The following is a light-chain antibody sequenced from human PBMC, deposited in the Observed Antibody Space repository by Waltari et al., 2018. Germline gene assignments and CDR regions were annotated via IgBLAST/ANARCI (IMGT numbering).Light chain of an antibody. CDR2: GTS. J-gene: IGKJ1*01. Sequence: EIVMTQYPATLSLSPGESATLSCRASQTIIRNTFAWFQQQPGQPPRLLIDGTSTRAPGIPARFSGSWSGTEFSLTISSLQPEDFATYYCQQYDNWPWTFGLGTRLETK. CDR1: QTIIRN. CDR3: QQYDNWPWT. V-gene: IGKV3D-15*01.